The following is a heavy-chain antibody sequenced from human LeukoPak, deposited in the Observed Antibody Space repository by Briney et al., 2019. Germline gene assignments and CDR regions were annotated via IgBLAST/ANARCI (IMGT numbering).Heavy chain of an antibody. D-gene: IGHD3-9*01. J-gene: IGHJ5*02. CDR3: ASLGTLVP. Sequence: GGSLRLSCAASGFTFSTYLMHWVRQAPGKGLVWVSRINTDGSITTYADSVKGRFTISRDNAKNTLYLQMNSLRDEDTAGYYCASLGTLVPWGQGTLVTVSS. CDR2: INTDGSIT. CDR1: GFTFSTYL. V-gene: IGHV3-74*01.